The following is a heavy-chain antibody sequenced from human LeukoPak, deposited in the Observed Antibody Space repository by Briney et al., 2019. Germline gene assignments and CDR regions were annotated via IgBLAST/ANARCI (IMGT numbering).Heavy chain of an antibody. CDR3: ARDRNWGFDY. CDR1: GFTVSSNF. D-gene: IGHD7-27*01. J-gene: IGHJ4*02. Sequence: AGGSLRLSCAASGFTVSSNFMNWVRQAPGKGLEWVSDYADTVKGRFTISRDNSKNTLYLQMNSLRDEDTAVYYCARDRNWGFDYWGQGTLLTVSS. V-gene: IGHV3-53*01.